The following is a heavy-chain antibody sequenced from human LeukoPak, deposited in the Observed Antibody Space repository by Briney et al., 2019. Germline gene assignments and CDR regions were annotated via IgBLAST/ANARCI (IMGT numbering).Heavy chain of an antibody. CDR3: ARGQAPAEYY. V-gene: IGHV4-39*07. CDR2: IYRSGST. Sequence: SETLSLTCSVSGGSINITNYYWGWIRQPPGKGLEWIGSIYRSGSTYYNPSLKSRVTISVDTSKNQFSLKLSSVTASDTAVYYCARGQAPAEYYWGQGTLVTVSS. J-gene: IGHJ4*02. CDR1: GGSINITNYY. D-gene: IGHD2-2*01.